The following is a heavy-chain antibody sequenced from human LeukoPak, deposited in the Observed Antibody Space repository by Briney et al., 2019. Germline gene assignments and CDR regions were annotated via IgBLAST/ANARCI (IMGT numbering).Heavy chain of an antibody. CDR1: GFTLSEHY. V-gene: IGHV3-72*01. CDR3: AKVSDSTGYSYEY. Sequence: GGSLRLSCATSGFTLSEHYVDWVRQGPGKGLEWVGRSRNKAKSYTTEYAASAKGRLTISRDDSQNSVYLQMNSLRSEDTAVYSCAKVSDSTGYSYEYWGQGTLVTVSS. J-gene: IGHJ4*02. D-gene: IGHD3-22*01. CDR2: SRNKAKSYTT.